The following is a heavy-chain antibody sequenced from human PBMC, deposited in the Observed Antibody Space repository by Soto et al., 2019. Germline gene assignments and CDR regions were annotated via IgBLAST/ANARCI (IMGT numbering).Heavy chain of an antibody. CDR3: AKVTAAYYDFWTH. Sequence: EVQLLESGGGLVQPGGSLRLSCAASGFTFSSYAMSWVRQAPGKGLEWVSAISGSGGSPYYADSVKGRFTICRDNSKNTLYLQMNSLRAEDTAVYYCAKVTAAYYDFWTHWGQGTLVTVSS. J-gene: IGHJ4*02. V-gene: IGHV3-23*01. D-gene: IGHD3-3*01. CDR1: GFTFSSYA. CDR2: ISGSGGSP.